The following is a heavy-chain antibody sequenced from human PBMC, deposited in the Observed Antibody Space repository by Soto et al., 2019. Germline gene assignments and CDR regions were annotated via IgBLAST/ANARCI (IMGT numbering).Heavy chain of an antibody. CDR3: ARGLIVATNYYYYYYMDV. CDR1: GYTFTSYD. D-gene: IGHD5-12*01. V-gene: IGHV1-8*01. Sequence: ASVKVSCKASGYTFTSYDINWVRQATGQGLEWMGWMNPNSGNTGYAQKFQGRVTMTRNTSISTAYMELSSLRSEDTAVYYCARGLIVATNYYYYYYMDVWGKGTTVTAP. CDR2: MNPNSGNT. J-gene: IGHJ6*03.